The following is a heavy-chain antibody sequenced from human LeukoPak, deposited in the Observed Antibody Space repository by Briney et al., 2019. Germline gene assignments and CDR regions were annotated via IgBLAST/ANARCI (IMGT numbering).Heavy chain of an antibody. CDR1: GYTLTELS. Sequence: ASVKVSCKVSGYTLTELSMHWVRQAPGKGLEWMGWISAYNGNTNYAQKLQGRVTMTTDTSTSTAYMELRSLRSDDTAVYYCARVGCSSTSCLDYWGQGTLVTVSS. CDR2: ISAYNGNT. V-gene: IGHV1-18*01. J-gene: IGHJ4*02. CDR3: ARVGCSSTSCLDY. D-gene: IGHD2-2*01.